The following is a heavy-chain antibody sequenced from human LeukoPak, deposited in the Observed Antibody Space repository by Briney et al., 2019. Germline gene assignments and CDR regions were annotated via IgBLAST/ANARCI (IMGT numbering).Heavy chain of an antibody. CDR2: ISWNSGSI. CDR1: GFTFDDYA. J-gene: IGHJ5*02. CDR3: AKGGITMVRGVIIENWFDP. Sequence: PGGSLRLSCAASGFTFDDYAMHWVRQAPGKGLEWVSGISWNSGSIGYADSVKGRFTISRDNAKNSLYLQMNSLRAEDTALYYCAKGGITMVRGVIIENWFDPWGQGTLVTVSS. V-gene: IGHV3-9*01. D-gene: IGHD3-10*01.